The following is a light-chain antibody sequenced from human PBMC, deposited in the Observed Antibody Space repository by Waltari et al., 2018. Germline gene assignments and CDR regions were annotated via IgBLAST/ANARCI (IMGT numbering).Light chain of an antibody. CDR2: AGN. Sequence: QSALTQPASVSGSPGQSITIPCTGPSRAVRNYALTSRYQQPPNKAPKLSIYAGNHRPSGVSNRFSGSTSGNTASLTISGLQAEDEADYFCCSYAGSATFAVFGGGTKLTVL. CDR3: CSYAGSATFAV. J-gene: IGLJ3*02. CDR1: SRAVRNYAL. V-gene: IGLV2-23*03.